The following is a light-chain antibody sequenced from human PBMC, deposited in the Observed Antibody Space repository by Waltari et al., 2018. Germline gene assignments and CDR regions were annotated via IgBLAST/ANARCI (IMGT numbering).Light chain of an antibody. J-gene: IGLJ1*01. CDR2: DVS. CDR3: SSYTSSSTDV. Sequence: QSALTQPASVSGSPGHSIPIPCPGPSSDVGGYNYVSWYQQHPGKAPKLMIYDVSNRPSGVSNRFSGSKSGNTASLTISGLQAEDEADYYCSSYTSSSTDVFGTGTKVTVL. V-gene: IGLV2-14*03. CDR1: SSDVGGYNY.